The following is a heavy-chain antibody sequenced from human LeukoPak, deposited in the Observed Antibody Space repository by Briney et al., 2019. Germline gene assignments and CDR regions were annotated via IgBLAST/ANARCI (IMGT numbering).Heavy chain of an antibody. CDR2: ISGSGGST. Sequence: PGGSLRLSCAASGFTFSSYAMSWVRQAPGKGLEWVSAISGSGGSTYYADSVKGRLTISRDNSKNTLYLQMNSLRAEDTAVYYCAKSSLTGYYFCPFDYWGQGTLVTVSS. CDR1: GFTFSSYA. D-gene: IGHD3-9*01. V-gene: IGHV3-23*01. J-gene: IGHJ4*02. CDR3: AKSSLTGYYFCPFDY.